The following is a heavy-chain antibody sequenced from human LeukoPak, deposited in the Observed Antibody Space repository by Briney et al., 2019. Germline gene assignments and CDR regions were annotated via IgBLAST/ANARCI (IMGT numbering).Heavy chain of an antibody. CDR3: AKLLAVTNSYYFNY. CDR2: ISGSGSGGST. D-gene: IGHD6-19*01. Sequence: GGSLRLSCAASGFTFSRYAMSWVRQAPGKGLEWVSTISGSGSGGSTYYADSVKGRFTISRDNSKDTLYLQMNSLRAEDTAVYYCAKLLAVTNSYYFNYWGQGTLVTVSS. J-gene: IGHJ4*02. V-gene: IGHV3-23*01. CDR1: GFTFSRYA.